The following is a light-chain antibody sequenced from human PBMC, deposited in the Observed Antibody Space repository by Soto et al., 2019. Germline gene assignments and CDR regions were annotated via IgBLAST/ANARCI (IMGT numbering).Light chain of an antibody. V-gene: IGLV4-69*01. CDR2: LNNDGSH. CDR1: SGHSDYA. CDR3: QTWGTGIVV. J-gene: IGLJ2*01. Sequence: QLVLTQSPSASASLGASVKLTCTLSSGHSDYAIAWHQQQSDTGPRYLMKLNNDGSHTKGDGIPDRFSGSSSGAERYLTISSHQSEDEADYYCQTWGTGIVVFGGGTKVTVL.